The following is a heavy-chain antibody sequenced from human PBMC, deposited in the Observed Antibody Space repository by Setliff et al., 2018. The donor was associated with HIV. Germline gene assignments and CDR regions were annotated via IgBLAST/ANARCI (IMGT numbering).Heavy chain of an antibody. J-gene: IGHJ4*02. V-gene: IGHV4-59*11. Sequence: SETLSLTCTVPGGSINDQYFSWIRQPPGKGLERIGSIDYSESTKYNPSLKRRVTISVDTSKSQFSLRVKSVTAGDTGLYFCARRRGPMVRGVDPAPSFFLDYWGQGTPVTVSS. D-gene: IGHD3-10*01. CDR3: ARRRGPMVRGVDPAPSFFLDY. CDR1: GGSINDQY. CDR2: IDYSEST.